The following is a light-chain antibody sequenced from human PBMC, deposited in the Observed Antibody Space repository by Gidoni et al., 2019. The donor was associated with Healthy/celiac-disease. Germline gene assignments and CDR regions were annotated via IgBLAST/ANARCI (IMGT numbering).Light chain of an antibody. Sequence: DIQLTQSPSSLSASVGDRVTITCRVSQGMSSYLNWYRQKPGKVPKLLIYSASNLQSGVPSRFSGSGSGTDFTLTISSLQPEVVATYYGQRTYNAPGFXPXTKVDIK. CDR1: QGMSSY. J-gene: IGKJ3*01. CDR2: SAS. V-gene: IGKV1-27*01. CDR3: QRTYNAPG.